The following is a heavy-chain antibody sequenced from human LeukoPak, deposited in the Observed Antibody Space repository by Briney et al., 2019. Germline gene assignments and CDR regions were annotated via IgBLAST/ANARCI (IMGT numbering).Heavy chain of an antibody. CDR3: GRGNKSFDP. J-gene: IGHJ5*02. V-gene: IGHV1-2*02. CDR2: INPNTGDT. CDR1: GYTFTSYY. Sequence: ASVKVSCKASGYTFTSYYVHWVRQAPGQGLEWIGWINPNTGDTNYAPKFQGRVTMIKDTSTNSAYMELNKLTSDDTAVYYCGRGNKSFDPWGQGTLVTVSS.